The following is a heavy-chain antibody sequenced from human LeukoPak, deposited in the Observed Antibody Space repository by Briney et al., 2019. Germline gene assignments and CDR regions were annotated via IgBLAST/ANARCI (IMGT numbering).Heavy chain of an antibody. V-gene: IGHV4-34*01. D-gene: IGHD4-17*01. Sequence: SETLSLTCAVYGGSFSGYYWSWIHQPPGKGLEWIGEINHSGSTYYNPSLKSRVTISVDTSKNQFSLKLSSVTAADTAVYYCARDVDGDYAGNRWFDPWGQGTLVTVSS. CDR3: ARDVDGDYAGNRWFDP. CDR2: INHSGST. CDR1: GGSFSGYY. J-gene: IGHJ5*02.